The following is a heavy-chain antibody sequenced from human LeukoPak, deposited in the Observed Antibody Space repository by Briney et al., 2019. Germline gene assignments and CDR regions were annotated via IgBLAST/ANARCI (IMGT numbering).Heavy chain of an antibody. CDR3: ARDWSPQDAFDI. V-gene: IGHV3-11*01. J-gene: IGHJ3*02. CDR2: ISSSGSTI. Sequence: GGSLRLSCAASEFTFSDYYMSWIRQAPGKGLEWVSYISSSGSTIYYADSVKGRFTISRDNAKNSLYLQMNSLRAEDTAVYYCARDWSPQDAFDIWGQGTMVTVSS. D-gene: IGHD3-3*01. CDR1: EFTFSDYY.